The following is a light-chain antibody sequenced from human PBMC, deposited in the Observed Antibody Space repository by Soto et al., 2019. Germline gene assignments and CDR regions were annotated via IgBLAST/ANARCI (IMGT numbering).Light chain of an antibody. Sequence: DIQMTQSPSSLSASVGDRVTITCRASQSISTYLSWSQQKPGKAPNLLIYTASNLQSGVPSRFSGSGSGTDFTLTISSLQPEDFATYYCQQTYRTPVTFGQGTKVEIK. CDR2: TAS. V-gene: IGKV1-39*01. J-gene: IGKJ1*01. CDR3: QQTYRTPVT. CDR1: QSISTY.